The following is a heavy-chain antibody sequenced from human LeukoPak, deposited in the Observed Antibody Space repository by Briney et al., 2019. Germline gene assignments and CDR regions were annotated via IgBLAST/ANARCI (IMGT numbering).Heavy chain of an antibody. CDR1: GGSIRSSSYF. V-gene: IGHV4-39*07. CDR2: IYYSGST. D-gene: IGHD3-22*01. Sequence: SETLSLTCSVSGGSIRSSSYFWAWIRQPPGKGLEWIGSIYYSGSTYYNPSLKSRVTISVDTSKNQFSLKLSSVTAADTAVYYCARNQDYYDSSGLSDWGQGTLVTVSS. CDR3: ARNQDYYDSSGLSD. J-gene: IGHJ4*02.